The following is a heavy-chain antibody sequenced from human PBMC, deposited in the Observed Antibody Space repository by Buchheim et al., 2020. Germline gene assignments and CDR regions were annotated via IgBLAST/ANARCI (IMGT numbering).Heavy chain of an antibody. Sequence: QVQLVQSGAEVPRPGASLKVSCKASGYTFTDYYVHWIRQAPGQGLEWMGWINPKTQRTNYRQKFQGRVNMTSDTSINPTYMELRRLTSDDTAVYYCAREGPYYHDTSGYYNYWGQGT. D-gene: IGHD3-22*01. CDR2: INPKTQRT. CDR3: AREGPYYHDTSGYYNY. V-gene: IGHV1-2*02. J-gene: IGHJ4*02. CDR1: GYTFTDYY.